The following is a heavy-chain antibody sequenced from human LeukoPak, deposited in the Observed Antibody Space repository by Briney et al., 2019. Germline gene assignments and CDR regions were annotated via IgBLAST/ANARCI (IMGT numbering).Heavy chain of an antibody. CDR3: ARIGAGSYRDY. D-gene: IGHD6-13*01. CDR2: IVGSSST. J-gene: IGHJ4*02. CDR1: GFTFSNFA. V-gene: IGHV3-21*01. Sequence: GGSLRLSCAASGFTFSNFAMTWVRPAPGKGLEWVSSIVGSSSTYYADSLKGRFTISRDNAKNSLYLQMNSLRAEDTAVYYCARIGAGSYRDYWGQGTLVTVSS.